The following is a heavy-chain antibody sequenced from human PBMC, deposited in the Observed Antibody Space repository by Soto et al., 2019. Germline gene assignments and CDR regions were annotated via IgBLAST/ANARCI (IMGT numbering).Heavy chain of an antibody. CDR1: RFTFSSYE. D-gene: IGHD3-3*01. V-gene: IGHV3-48*03. J-gene: IGHJ6*02. CDR3: ARDFREWPGYGMDV. Sequence: GGSLRLSCAASRFTFSSYEMNWVRQATGKGLEWVSYISSSGSTIYYADSVKGRFTISRDNAKNSLYLQMDSLRAEDTAVYYCARDFREWPGYGMDVWGQGTTVTVSS. CDR2: ISSSGSTI.